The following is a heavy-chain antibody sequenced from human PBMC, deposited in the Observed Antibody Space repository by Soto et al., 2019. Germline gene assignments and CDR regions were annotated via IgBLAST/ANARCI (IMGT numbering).Heavy chain of an antibody. J-gene: IGHJ4*02. D-gene: IGHD5-12*01. CDR2: IGLNSGTI. V-gene: IGHV3-48*04. CDR1: GFTFDSYA. CDR3: ARDPKRRDGYNFDS. Sequence: VGSLRLSCVASGFTFDSYAMNWVRQAPGKGLEWLSYIGLNSGTIEYSDSVKGRFIVSRDNAKKVLFLQMSGLRVDDTAVYYCARDPKRRDGYNFDSWGRGALVTVSS.